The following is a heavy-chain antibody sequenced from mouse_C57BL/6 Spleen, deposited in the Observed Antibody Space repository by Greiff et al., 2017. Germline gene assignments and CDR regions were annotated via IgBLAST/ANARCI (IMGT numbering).Heavy chain of an antibody. J-gene: IGHJ4*01. D-gene: IGHD2-4*01. CDR2: IYPGSGNT. CDR1: GYTFTSYW. Sequence: VQLQQPGAELVKPGASVKLSCKASGYTFTSYWMHWVKQRPGQGLEWIARIYPGSGNTYYNEKFKGKATLTAEKSSSTAYMQLSSLTSEDSAVYFCARRIDYDYDEGGMDYWGQGTSVTVSS. V-gene: IGHV1-76*01. CDR3: ARRIDYDYDEGGMDY.